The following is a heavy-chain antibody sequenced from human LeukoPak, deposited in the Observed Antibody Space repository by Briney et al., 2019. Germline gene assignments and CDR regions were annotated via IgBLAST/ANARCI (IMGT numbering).Heavy chain of an antibody. D-gene: IGHD6-13*01. V-gene: IGHV3-64D*09. CDR3: VKLSSRVSQTIDY. Sequence: PGGSLRLSCAASGFTFSSYAMHWVRQGPGKGLEYVSGISSNGGSTNYADSVKGRFTISRDNSKTTLYLQMSSLRAEDTAVYYCVKLSSRVSQTIDYWGQGTLVTVSS. J-gene: IGHJ4*02. CDR2: ISSNGGST. CDR1: GFTFSSYA.